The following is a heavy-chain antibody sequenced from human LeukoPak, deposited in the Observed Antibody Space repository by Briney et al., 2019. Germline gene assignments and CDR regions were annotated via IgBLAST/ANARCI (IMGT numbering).Heavy chain of an antibody. Sequence: ESGPTLVNPTQTLTLTCTFSGFSLSTSGMRVSWIRQPPGKVLEWLARIDWDDDKFYSTSLKTRLTISKDTSKNQVVLTMTNMDPVDTATYYCARTPYCGGDCYVDYWGQGTLVTVSS. CDR3: ARTPYCGGDCYVDY. CDR1: GFSLSTSGMR. V-gene: IGHV2-70*04. J-gene: IGHJ4*02. D-gene: IGHD2-21*02. CDR2: IDWDDDK.